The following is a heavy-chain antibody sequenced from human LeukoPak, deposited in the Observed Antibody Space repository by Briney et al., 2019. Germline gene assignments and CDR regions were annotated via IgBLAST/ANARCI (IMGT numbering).Heavy chain of an antibody. D-gene: IGHD1-26*01. CDR2: IYYSGST. CDR1: GGSISSGDYY. CDR3: ARGSGAALYYYYGMDV. Sequence: SETLSLTWTVSGGSISSGDYYWSWIRQHPGKGLEWIGYIYYSGSTYYNPSLKSRLTISVDTSKNHFSLKLSSLTAADTAVYYCARGSGAALYYYYGMDVWGKGTTVTVSS. V-gene: IGHV4-30-4*01. J-gene: IGHJ6*04.